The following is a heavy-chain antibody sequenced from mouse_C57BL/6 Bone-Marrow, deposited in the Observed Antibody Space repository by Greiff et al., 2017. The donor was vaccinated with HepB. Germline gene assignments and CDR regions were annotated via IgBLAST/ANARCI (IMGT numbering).Heavy chain of an antibody. Sequence: EVKVVESGGGLVQPGGSLKLSCAASGFTFSDYYMYWVRQTPEKRLEWVAYISNGGGSTYYPDTVKGRFTISRDNAKNTLYLQMSRLKSEDTAMYYCASHSTMVTTYYAMDYWGQGTSVTVSS. J-gene: IGHJ4*01. CDR3: ASHSTMVTTYYAMDY. CDR2: ISNGGGST. D-gene: IGHD2-2*01. V-gene: IGHV5-12*01. CDR1: GFTFSDYY.